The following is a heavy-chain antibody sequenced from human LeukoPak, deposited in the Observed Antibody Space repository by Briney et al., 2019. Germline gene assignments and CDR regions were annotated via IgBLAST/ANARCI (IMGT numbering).Heavy chain of an antibody. V-gene: IGHV4-34*01. CDR1: GGSFSGYY. D-gene: IGHD3-9*01. CDR2: INHSGST. Sequence: PSETLSLTCAASGGSFSGYYLSWIRQPPGKGLEWIGEINHSGSTKYNPSLKSRVTISVDTSKNQFSLKLSSVTAADTAVYYCARLVLRYFDWVSRPYYFDYWGQGTLVTVSS. CDR3: ARLVLRYFDWVSRPYYFDY. J-gene: IGHJ4*02.